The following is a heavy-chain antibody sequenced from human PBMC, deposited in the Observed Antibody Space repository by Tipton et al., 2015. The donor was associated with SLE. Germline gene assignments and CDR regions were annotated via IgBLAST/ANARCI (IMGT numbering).Heavy chain of an antibody. CDR1: GYTFTTYD. J-gene: IGHJ4*02. CDR3: ARGVHSSGCYYFDY. V-gene: IGHV1-8*02. Sequence: QVQLVQSGAEVKKPGASVKVSCKASGYTFTTYDINWVRQATGQGLEWMGWMNPNSGNTGYAQKFQGRVTMTRHTSISTAYMELSSLRSEDTAVYYCARGVHSSGCYYFDYWGQGTLVTVSS. CDR2: MNPNSGNT. D-gene: IGHD6-19*01.